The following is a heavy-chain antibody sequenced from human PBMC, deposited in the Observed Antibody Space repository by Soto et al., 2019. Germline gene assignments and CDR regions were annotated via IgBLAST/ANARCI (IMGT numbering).Heavy chain of an antibody. V-gene: IGHV5-51*01. CDR2: IYPGDSDT. Sequence: GESLKISCKGSGYIFSNYWIGWVRQIPGKCLEWMWIIYPGDSDTKYSPSFQGQVTISADKSISTAYLQWSGLKASDTAMYFCARRMQQRTGSYDFWGQGTLVTVSS. J-gene: IGHJ4*02. CDR3: ARRMQQRTGSYDF. CDR1: GYIFSNYW. D-gene: IGHD6-13*01.